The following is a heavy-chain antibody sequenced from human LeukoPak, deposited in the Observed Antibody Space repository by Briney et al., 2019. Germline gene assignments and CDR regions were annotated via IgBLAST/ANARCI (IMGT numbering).Heavy chain of an antibody. CDR3: ARDWFDSGWYLDH. CDR2: ISSDGRDK. D-gene: IGHD6-19*01. J-gene: IGHJ4*02. V-gene: IGHV3-30*04. Sequence: GGSLRLSCTASGFPFSSYAMHWVRQAPGKGLEWVAVISSDGRDKYHADSVKGRFTISRDNFKNMVFLEMTSLRVEDTAVYYCARDWFDSGWYLDHWGQGALVTVSS. CDR1: GFPFSSYA.